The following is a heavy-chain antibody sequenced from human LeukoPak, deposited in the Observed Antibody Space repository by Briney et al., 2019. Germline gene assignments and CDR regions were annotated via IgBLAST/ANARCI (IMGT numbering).Heavy chain of an antibody. J-gene: IGHJ4*02. D-gene: IGHD2/OR15-2a*01. Sequence: GGSLRLSCAASGFTFSHYWMSWVRQAPGKGLGWVANIKQDGSEKYYVDSMKGRFTISRDNAKNSLYLQMNSLRAEDTAEYYCARAMAGPAGEYYLDYWGRGTLVTVSS. CDR3: ARAMAGPAGEYYLDY. CDR2: IKQDGSEK. CDR1: GFTFSHYW. V-gene: IGHV3-7*01.